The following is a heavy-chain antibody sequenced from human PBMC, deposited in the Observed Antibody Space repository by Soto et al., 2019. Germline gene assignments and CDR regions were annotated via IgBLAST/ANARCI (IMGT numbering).Heavy chain of an antibody. CDR2: IYYSGST. J-gene: IGHJ4*01. CDR1: GGSISSGGYY. Sequence: PSETLSLTCTVSGGSISSGGYYWSWIRQHPGKGLEWIGYIYYSGSTYYNPSLKSRVTISVDTSKNQFSLKLSSVTAANTAVYYCARFPYYYDSSGYFSRLTEYYFDYWVLDSPGHRLL. D-gene: IGHD3-22*01. CDR3: ARFPYYYDSSGYFSRLTEYYFDY. V-gene: IGHV4-31*03.